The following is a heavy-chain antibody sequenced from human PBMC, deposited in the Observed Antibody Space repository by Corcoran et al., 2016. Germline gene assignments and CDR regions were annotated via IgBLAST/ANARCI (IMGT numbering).Heavy chain of an antibody. V-gene: IGHV3-48*04. Sequence: EVQLVESGGGLVQPGGSLRLSCAASGFTFSSYSMNWVRQAPGKGLEWVSYISSSSSTIYYEDSVKGRFTISRDNAKNSLYLQMNRLRAEDTAVYYCASYYYDSSDAGRDYYYYGMDVGGQGTTVTVSS. CDR1: GFTFSSYS. J-gene: IGHJ6*02. CDR2: ISSSSSTI. D-gene: IGHD3-22*01. CDR3: ASYYYDSSDAGRDYYYYGMDV.